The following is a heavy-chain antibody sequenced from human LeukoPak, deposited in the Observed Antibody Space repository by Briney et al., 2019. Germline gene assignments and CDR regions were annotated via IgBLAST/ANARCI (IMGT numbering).Heavy chain of an antibody. V-gene: IGHV3-23*01. CDR1: GFTFSSYA. J-gene: IGHJ4*02. Sequence: PGGSLRLSCAASGFTFSSYAMSWVRQAPGKGLEWVSAISGRGGSTYYADSVKGRFTISRDNSKNTLYLQMNSLRAEDTAVYYCAKVRVGATLIDYWGQGTLVTVSS. D-gene: IGHD1-26*01. CDR3: AKVRVGATLIDY. CDR2: ISGRGGST.